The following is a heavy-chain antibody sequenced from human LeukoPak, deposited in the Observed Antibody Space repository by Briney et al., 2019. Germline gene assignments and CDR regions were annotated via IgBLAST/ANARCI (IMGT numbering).Heavy chain of an antibody. J-gene: IGHJ5*02. CDR2: ISAYNGNT. CDR1: GYTFTSYG. Sequence: GASVKVSCKASGYTFTSYGISWVRQAPGQGLEWMGWISAYNGNTNYAQKLQGRVTMTTDTSTSTAYMELRSLRSVDTAVYYCARDGIAAAGTSTYNWFDPWGQGTLVTVSS. D-gene: IGHD6-13*01. CDR3: ARDGIAAAGTSTYNWFDP. V-gene: IGHV1-18*01.